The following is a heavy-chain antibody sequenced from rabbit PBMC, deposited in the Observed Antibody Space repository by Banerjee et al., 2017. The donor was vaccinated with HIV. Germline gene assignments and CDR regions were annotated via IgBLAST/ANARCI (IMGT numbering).Heavy chain of an antibody. J-gene: IGHJ4*01. D-gene: IGHD4-1*01. CDR3: ARDLAGVTGWNFNL. V-gene: IGHV1S40*01. CDR1: GFSYSGGYD. Sequence: QSLEESGGDLVRPGASLTLTCKASGFSYSGGYDMCLVRQAPGKGLEWFACIYAGSGGSTYYASWAKGRFTISKTSSTTVTLQMTSLTAADTATYFCARDLAGVTGWNFNLWGPGTLVTV. CDR2: IYAGSGGST.